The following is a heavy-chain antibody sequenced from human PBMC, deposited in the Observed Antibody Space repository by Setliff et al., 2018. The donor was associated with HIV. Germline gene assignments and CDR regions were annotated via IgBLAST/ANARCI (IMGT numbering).Heavy chain of an antibody. CDR2: VWFDGRHK. V-gene: IGHV3-30*02. D-gene: IGHD3-10*01. J-gene: IGHJ4*02. CDR1: QFTFGDYD. Sequence: PGESLKISCAASQFTFGDYDMYWVRQAPGKGLEWVATVWFDGRHKYYGNSVKGRFSVSRDNSKNTLYLQMNRLRPEDTAVYYCTKGAERQWGEGVVPFDSWGQGTRVTVSS. CDR3: TKGAERQWGEGVVPFDS.